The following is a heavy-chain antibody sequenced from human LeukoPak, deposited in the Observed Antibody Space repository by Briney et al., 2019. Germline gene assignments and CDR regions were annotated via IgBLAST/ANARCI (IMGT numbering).Heavy chain of an antibody. Sequence: PGGSLRLSCAASGFIFNTYSMNWVRQAPGKGLVWVSRIFRDDSSISYADSVRGRFTISRDNAKNTLYLQMNSLRADDTAVYYCVRSYDYWGQGTMVIVSS. V-gene: IGHV3-74*03. J-gene: IGHJ4*02. CDR3: VRSYDY. CDR2: IFRDDSSI. CDR1: GFIFNTYS.